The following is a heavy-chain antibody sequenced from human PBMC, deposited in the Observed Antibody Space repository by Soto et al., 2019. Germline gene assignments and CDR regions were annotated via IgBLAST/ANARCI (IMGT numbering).Heavy chain of an antibody. CDR1: GGTLSIYT. CDR2: IIPILGIA. D-gene: IGHD4-4*01. J-gene: IGHJ6*03. V-gene: IGHV1-69*02. CDR3: ARVTTEDYYYYYMDV. Sequence: ASVKLYWKAAGGTLSIYTSSWGRQAPRQGLEWMGRIIPILGIANYAQKFQGRVTITADKSTSTAYMELSSLRSEDTAVYYCARVTTEDYYYYYMDVWGKGTTVTVSS.